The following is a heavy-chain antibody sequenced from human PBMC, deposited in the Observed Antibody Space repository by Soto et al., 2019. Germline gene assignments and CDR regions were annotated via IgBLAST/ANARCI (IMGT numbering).Heavy chain of an antibody. CDR3: ARIRYYDFWSGYYMTNWFDP. D-gene: IGHD3-3*01. Sequence: QVQLVQSGAEVKKPGSSVKVSCKASGGTFSGYAISWVRQAPGQGLEWMGGIIPIFGTANYAQKFQGRVTITADKSTSTAYMELSSLRSEDTAVYYCARIRYYDFWSGYYMTNWFDPWGQGTLVTVSS. CDR1: GGTFSGYA. CDR2: IIPIFGTA. J-gene: IGHJ5*02. V-gene: IGHV1-69*06.